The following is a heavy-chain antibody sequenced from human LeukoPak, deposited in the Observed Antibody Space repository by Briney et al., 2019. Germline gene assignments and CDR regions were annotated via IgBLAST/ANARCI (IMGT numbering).Heavy chain of an antibody. CDR3: AKVSRGYCSGGSCQSPYDY. V-gene: IGHV3-9*01. J-gene: IGHJ4*02. CDR2: ISWNSGSI. Sequence: PGGSLRLSCTASGFALGDYAMHWVRQAPGKGLEWVSGISWNSGSIGYADSVKGRFTISRDNAKNSLYLQMNSLRAEDTALYYCAKVSRGYCSGGSCQSPYDYWGQGTLVTVSS. D-gene: IGHD2-15*01. CDR1: GFALGDYA.